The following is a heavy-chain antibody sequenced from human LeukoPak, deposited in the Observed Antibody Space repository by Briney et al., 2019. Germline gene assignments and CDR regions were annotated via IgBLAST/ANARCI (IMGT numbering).Heavy chain of an antibody. Sequence: SETLSLTCAVYGVSFSGYYWSWIRQPPGKGLEWIWEINHSGSTNYNPSLKSRVTISVDTSKNQFSLKLSSVTAADTAVYYCARNGGSSTSCYKSYCYYMDVWGKGTTVTVSS. D-gene: IGHD2-2*02. V-gene: IGHV4-34*01. CDR2: INHSGST. J-gene: IGHJ6*03. CDR1: GVSFSGYY. CDR3: ARNGGSSTSCYKSYCYYMDV.